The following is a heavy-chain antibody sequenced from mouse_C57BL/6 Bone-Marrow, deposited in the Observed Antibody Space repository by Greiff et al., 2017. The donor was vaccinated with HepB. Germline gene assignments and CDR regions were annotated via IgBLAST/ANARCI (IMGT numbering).Heavy chain of an antibody. CDR2: IHPNSGST. CDR3: ARAVRGYFDV. J-gene: IGHJ1*03. D-gene: IGHD2-5*01. Sequence: QVQLKQPGAELVKPGASVKLSCKASGYTFTSYWMHWVKQRPGQGLEWIGMIHPNSGSTNYNEKFKSKATLTVDKSSSTAYMQLSSLTSEDSAVYYCARAVRGYFDVWGTGTTVTVSS. V-gene: IGHV1-64*01. CDR1: GYTFTSYW.